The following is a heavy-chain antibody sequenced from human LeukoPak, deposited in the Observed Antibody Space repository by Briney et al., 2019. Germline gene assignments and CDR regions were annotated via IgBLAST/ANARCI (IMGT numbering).Heavy chain of an antibody. J-gene: IGHJ4*02. CDR1: GGSISSGGYS. D-gene: IGHD6-13*01. V-gene: IGHV4-30-4*07. CDR2: IYYSGST. Sequence: SETLSLTCAVSGGSISSGGYSWSWIRQPPGKGLEWIGYIYYSGSTYYNPSLKSRVTISVDTSKNQFSLKLSSVTAADTAVYYCARAVAYSSSQHGEQYYFDYWGQGTLVTVAS. CDR3: ARAVAYSSSQHGEQYYFDY.